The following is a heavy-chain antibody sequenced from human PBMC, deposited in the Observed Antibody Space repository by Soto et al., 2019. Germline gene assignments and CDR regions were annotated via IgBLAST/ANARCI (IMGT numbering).Heavy chain of an antibody. CDR2: IYYSGST. CDR1: GGSISSGDYY. Sequence: SETLSLTCTVSGGSISSGDYYWSWIRQPPGKGLEWIGYIYYSGSTYYNPSLNSRVTISVDTSKNQFSLKLNSVTAADTALYYCARLYVSGTFHLDYWGQGTLVTVSS. D-gene: IGHD3-10*01. V-gene: IGHV4-30-4*01. J-gene: IGHJ4*02. CDR3: ARLYVSGTFHLDY.